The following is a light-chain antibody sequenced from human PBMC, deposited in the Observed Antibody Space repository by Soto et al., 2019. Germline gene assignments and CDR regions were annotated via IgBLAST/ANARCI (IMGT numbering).Light chain of an antibody. CDR3: SAYTARSPLV. V-gene: IGLV2-14*01. CDR2: EVR. CDR1: MRDVGAYNL. J-gene: IGLJ3*02. Sequence: QSALTQPASVSGSAGQSITISFSGTMRDVGAYNLVSWYQQHPGTAPKLIIYEVRNRPSGISSRFSGSRSGNTASLTISGLQHEDEGDYYCSAYTARSPLVFGGGTKLTVL.